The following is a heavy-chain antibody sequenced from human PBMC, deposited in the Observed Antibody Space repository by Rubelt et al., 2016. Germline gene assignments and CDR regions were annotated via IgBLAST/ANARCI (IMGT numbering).Heavy chain of an antibody. CDR3: ARNNIIRGNDAFDI. CDR1: GYTFTSYY. CDR2: INPSGGRP. Sequence: QAQLVQSGAEVKTPGASVKVSCKASGYTFTSYYMHWVRQAPGQGLAWLGTINPSGGRPSDARKCQGRVTMTRDTSTSTVYMELSGPRSEDTAVYYCARNNIIRGNDAFDIWGQGTVVTVSS. J-gene: IGHJ3*02. D-gene: IGHD1/OR15-1a*01. V-gene: IGHV1-46*03.